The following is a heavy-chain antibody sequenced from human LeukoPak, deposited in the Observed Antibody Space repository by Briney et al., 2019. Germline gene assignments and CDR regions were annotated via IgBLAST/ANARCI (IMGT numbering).Heavy chain of an antibody. CDR2: INPNSGGT. D-gene: IGHD3-22*01. CDR1: GYTFTGYY. Sequence: ASVKVSCKASGYTFTGYYMHWVRQAPGQGLEWMGWINPNSGGTNYAQKFQGRVTMTRDTSISTAYMELSRLRSDDTAVYYCAIVVVRRGYYYYYGMDVWGQGTTVTVSS. V-gene: IGHV1-2*02. CDR3: AIVVVRRGYYYYYGMDV. J-gene: IGHJ6*02.